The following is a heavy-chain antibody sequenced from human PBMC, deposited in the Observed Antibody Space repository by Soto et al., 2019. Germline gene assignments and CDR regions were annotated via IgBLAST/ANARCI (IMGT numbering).Heavy chain of an antibody. CDR2: ISGRGSQI. Sequence: VQLVESGGGLVQSGGSLRLSSGVSGFSLSGYFITWIQQAPGKGLAMVSFISGRGSQIYYPDSVKGRFTTSRDNARKSLYLELKSLRTEYTAVYYCARARPDIVQSVGATPGYYRRDLWGQGTKVT. J-gene: IGHJ6*02. V-gene: IGHV3-11*01. CDR3: ARARPDIVQSVGATPGYYRRDL. CDR1: GFSLSGYF. D-gene: IGHD2-15*01.